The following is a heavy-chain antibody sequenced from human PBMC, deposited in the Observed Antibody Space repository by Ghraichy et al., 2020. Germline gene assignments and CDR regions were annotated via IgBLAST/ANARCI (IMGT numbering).Heavy chain of an antibody. CDR3: ARHPAPELLSPHYFDY. Sequence: SETLSLTCTVSGGSISSSSYYWGWIRQPPGKGLEWIGSIYYSGSTYYNPSLKSRVTISVDTSKNQFSLQLSSVTAADTAVYYCARHPAPELLSPHYFDYWGQGTLVTVSS. CDR2: IYYSGST. J-gene: IGHJ4*02. D-gene: IGHD3-10*01. V-gene: IGHV4-39*01. CDR1: GGSISSSSYY.